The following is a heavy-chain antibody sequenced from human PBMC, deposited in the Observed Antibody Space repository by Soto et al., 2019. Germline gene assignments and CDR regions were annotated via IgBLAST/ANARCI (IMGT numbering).Heavy chain of an antibody. V-gene: IGHV3-9*01. D-gene: IGHD6-13*01. Sequence: GGSLRLSCAASGFTFDDYAMHWVRQVPGKGLEWVSGINWNSGSIGYGDSVKGRFAISRDNAKNSLHLQMNSLSAEDTAFYYCVKDESINWYSGHFRHWGQGTLVTVYS. CDR2: INWNSGSI. J-gene: IGHJ1*01. CDR3: VKDESINWYSGHFRH. CDR1: GFTFDDYA.